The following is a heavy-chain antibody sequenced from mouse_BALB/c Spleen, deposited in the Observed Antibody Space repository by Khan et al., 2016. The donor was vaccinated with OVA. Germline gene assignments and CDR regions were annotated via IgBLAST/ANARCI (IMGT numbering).Heavy chain of an antibody. J-gene: IGHJ2*01. CDR1: GFTFSNFG. Sequence: EVELVVSGGGLVQPGGSRKLSCVASGFTFSNFGMHWVRQAPEKGLEWVAYISGDSSTIYYTDTVKGRFTISRDNPKNTLFLQLTSLGSDDMAMYYCSRTFFYGYYFDQWGQGTTLTVSS. CDR2: ISGDSSTI. CDR3: SRTFFYGYYFDQ. D-gene: IGHD1-1*01. V-gene: IGHV5-17*02.